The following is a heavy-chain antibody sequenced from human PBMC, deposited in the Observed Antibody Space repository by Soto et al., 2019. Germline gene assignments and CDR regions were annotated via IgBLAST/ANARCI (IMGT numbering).Heavy chain of an antibody. J-gene: IGHJ5*02. CDR1: GGSISSSSYY. CDR2: IYYSGST. D-gene: IGHD2-15*01. CDR3: ARQVVATYNWFDP. V-gene: IGHV4-39*01. Sequence: LSLTCTVSGGSISSSSYYWGWIRQPPGKGLEWIGSIYYSGSTYYNPSLKSRVTISVDTSKNQFSLKLSSVTAADTAVYYCARQVVATYNWFDPWGQGTLVTVSS.